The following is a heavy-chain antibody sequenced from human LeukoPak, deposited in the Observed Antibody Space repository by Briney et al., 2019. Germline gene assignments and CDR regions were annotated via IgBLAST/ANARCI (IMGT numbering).Heavy chain of an antibody. CDR1: GFTFSSYS. CDR2: ISGSSVTT. V-gene: IGHV3-21*01. D-gene: IGHD3-16*01. J-gene: IGHJ4*02. CDR3: ATEHWGPNS. Sequence: PGGSLRLSCAASGFTFSSYSMNWVRQAPGKGLEWVSTISGSSVTTYYADSVKGRFTISRDNAKNSLFLQMSSLRGEDTALYYCATEHWGPNSWGQGTLVTVSS.